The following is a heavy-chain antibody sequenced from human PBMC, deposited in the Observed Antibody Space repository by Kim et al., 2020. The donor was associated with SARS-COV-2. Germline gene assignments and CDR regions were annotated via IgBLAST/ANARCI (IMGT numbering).Heavy chain of an antibody. CDR2: INHSGST. Sequence: SETLPLTCAVYGGSFSGYYWSWIRQPPGKGLEWIGEINHSGSTNYNPSLKSRVTISVDTSKNQFSLKLSSVTAADTAVYYCARAWDGVGAWRRAFDIWGQGTMVTVSS. V-gene: IGHV4-34*01. CDR1: GGSFSGYY. J-gene: IGHJ3*02. CDR3: ARAWDGVGAWRRAFDI. D-gene: IGHD1-26*01.